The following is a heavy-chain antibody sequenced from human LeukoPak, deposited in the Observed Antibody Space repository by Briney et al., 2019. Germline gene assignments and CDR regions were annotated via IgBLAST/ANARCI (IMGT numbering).Heavy chain of an antibody. CDR2: LSAYNGNT. D-gene: IGHD3-10*01. CDR3: AREMLTMVTGGHWFDP. Sequence: ASVRVSCKASGYTFTSYGISWVRQAPGQGLEWMGWLSAYNGNTNYTQKLQGRVTMTTDTSTSTAYMELRSLRSDDTAVYYCAREMLTMVTGGHWFDPWGQGTLVTVSS. J-gene: IGHJ5*02. CDR1: GYTFTSYG. V-gene: IGHV1-18*01.